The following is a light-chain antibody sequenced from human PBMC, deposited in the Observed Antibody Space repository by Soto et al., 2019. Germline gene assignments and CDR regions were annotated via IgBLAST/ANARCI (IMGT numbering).Light chain of an antibody. CDR3: QQYWSTPLT. V-gene: IGKV4-1*01. J-gene: IGKJ4*01. CDR2: WAS. CDR1: KSVVSSSTNKNY. Sequence: DIVMTQSPDSLAVSLGERATINCKSTKSVVSSSTNKNYLAWYQQKPGQPPKLLIYWASTRESGVPDRSSGSGSGTDFILTISSLQAEDVAVYYCQQYWSTPLTFGGGTKVEIK.